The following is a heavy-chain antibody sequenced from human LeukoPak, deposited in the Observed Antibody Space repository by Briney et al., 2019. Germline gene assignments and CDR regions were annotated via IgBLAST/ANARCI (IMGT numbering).Heavy chain of an antibody. CDR1: GGSISSYY. CDR3: ARLRSGYNVFDS. V-gene: IGHV4-59*01. D-gene: IGHD5-24*01. Sequence: PSETLSLTCTVSGGSISSYYWSWIRQPPGKGPEWIGYISYSGSTNYNPSLKSRVTISVDTSKNQFTLNLSSVTAADTAVYHCARLRSGYNVFDSWGQGTLVTVSS. J-gene: IGHJ4*02. CDR2: ISYSGST.